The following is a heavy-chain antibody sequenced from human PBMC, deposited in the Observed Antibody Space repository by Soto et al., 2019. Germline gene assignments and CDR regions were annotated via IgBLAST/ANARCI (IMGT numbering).Heavy chain of an antibody. CDR2: IYWDDDK. V-gene: IGHV2-5*02. CDR3: ARSKFSISSFDY. Sequence: SGPTLVNPTQTLTLTCTFSGFSLSTDDVGVGWIRQPPGKALDWLAVIYWDDDKRCSPSLKSRLTITKDTSKNQVLLTMTNMDPVDTATYFCARSKFSISSFDYWGQCAMVTVSS. J-gene: IGHJ4*02. D-gene: IGHD6-6*01. CDR1: GFSLSTDDVG.